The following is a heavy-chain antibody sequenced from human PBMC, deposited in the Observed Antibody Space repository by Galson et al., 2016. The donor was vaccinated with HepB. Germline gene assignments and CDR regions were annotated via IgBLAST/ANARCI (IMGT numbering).Heavy chain of an antibody. CDR1: GFSFSSYN. D-gene: IGHD1-26*01. CDR2: ISRTGETF. CDR3: ARHVMGATFLFDM. Sequence: SLRLSCAASGFSFSSYNLDWVRRAPGKGLEWVSYISRTGETFYYADSVKGRFTISRDDSKNTAYLQMNSLRAEDTAVYYCARHVMGATFLFDMWGQGTMVTVSS. J-gene: IGHJ3*02. V-gene: IGHV3-48*01.